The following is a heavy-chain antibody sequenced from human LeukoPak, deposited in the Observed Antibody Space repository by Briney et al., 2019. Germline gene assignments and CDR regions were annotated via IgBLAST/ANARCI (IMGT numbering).Heavy chain of an antibody. J-gene: IGHJ4*02. CDR3: AREGGYSGYEIDY. D-gene: IGHD5-12*01. V-gene: IGHV3-74*01. CDR1: GFTFSSYW. CDR2: INSDGSST. Sequence: GGSLRLSCAASGFTFSSYWMHWVRQAPGKGLVWVSRINSDGSSTSYADSLKGRFTISRDNAKNTLYLQMNSLRAEDTAVYYCAREGGYSGYEIDYWGQGTLVTVSS.